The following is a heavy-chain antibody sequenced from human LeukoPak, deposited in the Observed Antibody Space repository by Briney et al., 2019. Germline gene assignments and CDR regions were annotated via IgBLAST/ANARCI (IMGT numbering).Heavy chain of an antibody. V-gene: IGHV1-18*04. CDR2: ISTYNGDT. Sequence: ASVKVSCKAFGYTFATYGISWVRQAPGQGLEWMAWISTYNGDTKYAQSLQGRVTLTTDTSTSTAYMELRSLRSEDTAVYYCASDYLRGAYFDHWGQGTLVTVSS. CDR1: GYTFATYG. J-gene: IGHJ4*02. D-gene: IGHD1-26*01. CDR3: ASDYLRGAYFDH.